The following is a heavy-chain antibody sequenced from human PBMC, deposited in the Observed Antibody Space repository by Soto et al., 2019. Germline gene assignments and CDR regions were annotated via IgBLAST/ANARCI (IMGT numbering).Heavy chain of an antibody. CDR1: GFTVSSSY. J-gene: IGHJ6*02. V-gene: IGHV3-53*01. CDR3: ARDPLFVMGDYGMDV. Sequence: PGGSLRLSCAASGFTVSSSYMSWVRQAPGKGLEWVSVIYSGGSTYYADSVKGRFTISRDNSKNTLYLQMNSLRAEDTAVYYCARDPLFVMGDYGMDVWGQGTTVTVSS. CDR2: IYSGGST. D-gene: IGHD2-21*01.